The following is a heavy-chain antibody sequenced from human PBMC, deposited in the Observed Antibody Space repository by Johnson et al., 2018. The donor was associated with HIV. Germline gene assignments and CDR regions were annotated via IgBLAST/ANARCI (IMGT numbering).Heavy chain of an antibody. D-gene: IGHD5-18*01. J-gene: IGHJ3*02. Sequence: VQLVESGGGVVQPGRSLRASCAASGFGFSYNYMSWVRQAPGKGLEWVSVISSGGVTYYIDSVKGRFTISRDSSKNTLYLQMNSLRAEDTALYYCARAYSYGVFDIWGQGTMVTVSS. CDR2: ISSGGVT. CDR3: ARAYSYGVFDI. CDR1: GFGFSYNY. V-gene: IGHV3-66*01.